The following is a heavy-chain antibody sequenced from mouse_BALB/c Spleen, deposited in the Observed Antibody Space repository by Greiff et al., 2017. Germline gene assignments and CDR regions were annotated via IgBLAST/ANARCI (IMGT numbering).Heavy chain of an antibody. D-gene: IGHD2-1*01. V-gene: IGHV2-2*02. Sequence: VKVVESGPGLVQPSQSLSITCTVSGFSLTSYGVHWVRQSPGKGLEWLGVIWSGGSTDYNAAFISRLSISKDNSKSQVFFKMNSLQANDTAIYYCARKGDGNYLAYWGQGTLVTVSA. CDR3: ARKGDGNYLAY. J-gene: IGHJ3*01. CDR2: IWSGGST. CDR1: GFSLTSYG.